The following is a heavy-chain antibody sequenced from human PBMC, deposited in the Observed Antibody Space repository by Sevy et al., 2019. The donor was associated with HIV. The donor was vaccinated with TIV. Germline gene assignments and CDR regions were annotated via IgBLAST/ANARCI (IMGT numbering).Heavy chain of an antibody. CDR2: IYHSGST. CDR3: VRAGSGYGSGSYYYYMDV. Sequence: SETLSLTCAVSGYSISSGYYWGWIRQPPGKGLEWIGSIYHSGSTYYNPSLKSRVTISVDTSKNQFSLKLSSVTAADTAVYYCVRAGSGYGSGSYYYYMDVWGKGTTVTVSS. CDR1: GYSISSGYY. D-gene: IGHD3-10*01. V-gene: IGHV4-38-2*01. J-gene: IGHJ6*03.